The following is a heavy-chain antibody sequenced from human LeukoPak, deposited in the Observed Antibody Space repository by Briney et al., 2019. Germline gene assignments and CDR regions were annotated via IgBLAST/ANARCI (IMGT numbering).Heavy chain of an antibody. CDR2: IYYSGST. Sequence: PSETLSLTCTVSGGSISSYYWSWIRQPPGKGLEWIGYIYYSGSTNYNPSLKSRVTISVDTSKNQFSLKLSSVTAADTAVYYCARIVRNYDILTGYYTRYFDYWGQGTLVTVSS. CDR3: ARIVRNYDILTGYYTRYFDY. J-gene: IGHJ4*02. CDR1: GGSISSYY. D-gene: IGHD3-9*01. V-gene: IGHV4-59*01.